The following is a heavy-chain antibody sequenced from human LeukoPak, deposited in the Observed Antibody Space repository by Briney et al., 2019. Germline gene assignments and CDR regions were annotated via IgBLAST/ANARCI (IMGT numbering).Heavy chain of an antibody. CDR2: ISGSGSSA. CDR3: AKQYGNSGWYGFDY. Sequence: GGSLRLSCAASGFTFDNYAMSWVRQAPGKGLERVSGISGSGSSAYYAESVKGRFTVSRDNSKNTLYLQMNSLRAEDTAVYFCAKQYGNSGWYGFDYWGQGTLVPVSS. V-gene: IGHV3-23*01. D-gene: IGHD6-13*01. CDR1: GFTFDNYA. J-gene: IGHJ4*02.